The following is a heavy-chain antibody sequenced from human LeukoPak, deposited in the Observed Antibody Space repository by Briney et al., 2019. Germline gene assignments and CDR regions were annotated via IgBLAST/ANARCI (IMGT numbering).Heavy chain of an antibody. Sequence: GASVKVSCKASGGTFNSYAISWVRQAPGQGLEWMGGIIPMFETANYAQKFQGRVTITADEFTTTVYMELSSLRSEDTAVYYCARDTFATIFGVGGRSHNWFDPWGQGTLVTVSS. D-gene: IGHD3-3*01. V-gene: IGHV1-69*13. CDR2: IIPMFETA. CDR1: GGTFNSYA. J-gene: IGHJ5*02. CDR3: ARDTFATIFGVGGRSHNWFDP.